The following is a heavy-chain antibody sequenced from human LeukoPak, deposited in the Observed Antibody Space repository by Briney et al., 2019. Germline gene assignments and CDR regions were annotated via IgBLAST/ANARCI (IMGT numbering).Heavy chain of an antibody. CDR1: GFTYSIYG. CDR2: IRGSGTST. CDR3: ARDTGHYAPETPGFTRFDP. D-gene: IGHD2-2*01. J-gene: IGHJ5*02. Sequence: PGGSLRLSCAASGFTYSIYGMTWVRQAPGKGLEWVSSIRGSGTSTYYADTVKGRFTISRDNSKNTLYLQMNSLRAEDTAIYYCARDTGHYAPETPGFTRFDPWGQGTLVTVSS. V-gene: IGHV3-23*01.